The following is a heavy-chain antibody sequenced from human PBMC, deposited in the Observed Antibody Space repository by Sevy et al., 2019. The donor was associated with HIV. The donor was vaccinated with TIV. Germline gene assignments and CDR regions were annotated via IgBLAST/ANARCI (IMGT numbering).Heavy chain of an antibody. Sequence: GGSLRLSCAASGFPFNDHAMHWVRVVPGKGLEWVSGISWNSRNIGYADSVKGRFTISRDNTRDSVYLEMHSLRPEDTALYYCAKDINRGCDGVNCYSYYYYFYGLDVWGQGTTVTVSS. J-gene: IGHJ6*02. CDR1: GFPFNDHA. D-gene: IGHD2-21*01. V-gene: IGHV3-9*01. CDR3: AKDINRGCDGVNCYSYYYYFYGLDV. CDR2: ISWNSRNI.